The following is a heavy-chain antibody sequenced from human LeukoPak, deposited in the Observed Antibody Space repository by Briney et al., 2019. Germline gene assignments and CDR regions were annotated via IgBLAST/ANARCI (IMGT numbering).Heavy chain of an antibody. Sequence: SETLSLTCAVYGGSFSGYYWSWIRQPPGKGLEWIGEINHSGSTNYNPSLKSRVTISVDTSKNQFSLNLISVTAADTAVYYCARRRAPSRNNWFDPWGQGTLVTVSS. J-gene: IGHJ5*02. CDR2: INHSGST. V-gene: IGHV4-34*01. CDR3: ARRRAPSRNNWFDP. CDR1: GGSFSGYY.